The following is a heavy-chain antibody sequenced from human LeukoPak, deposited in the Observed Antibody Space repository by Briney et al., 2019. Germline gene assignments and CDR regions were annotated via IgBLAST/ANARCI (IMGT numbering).Heavy chain of an antibody. CDR3: AKDSEAAGYSSSSVSYYYYGMDV. J-gene: IGHJ6*02. V-gene: IGHV3-53*01. D-gene: IGHD6-6*01. CDR1: GFTVSSNY. Sequence: GGSLRLSCAASGFTVSSNYMSWVRQAPGKGLEWVSVIYSGGSTYYADSVKGRFTISRDNSKNTLYLQMNSLRAEDTAVYYCAKDSEAAGYSSSSVSYYYYGMDVWGQGTTVTVSS. CDR2: IYSGGST.